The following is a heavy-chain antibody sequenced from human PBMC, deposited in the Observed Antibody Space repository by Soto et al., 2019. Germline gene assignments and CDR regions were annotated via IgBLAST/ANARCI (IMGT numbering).Heavy chain of an antibody. Sequence: EVQLVESGGGLVKPGGSLRLSCAASGFTFSSYSMNWVRQAPGKGLEWVSSISSSSSYIYYADSVKGRFTISRDNAKNTLYLQMNSLRAEDTAVYYCAREDYDILTGYYGGAFDIWGQGTMVTVSS. V-gene: IGHV3-21*01. D-gene: IGHD3-9*01. J-gene: IGHJ3*02. CDR3: AREDYDILTGYYGGAFDI. CDR1: GFTFSSYS. CDR2: ISSSSSYI.